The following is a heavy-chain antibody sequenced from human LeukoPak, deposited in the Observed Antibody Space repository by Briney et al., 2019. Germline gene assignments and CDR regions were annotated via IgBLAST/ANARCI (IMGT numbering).Heavy chain of an antibody. CDR2: ISSNEYDA. D-gene: IGHD2-8*01. Sequence: GGSLRLSCSASGFTFGAYFMHWVRQAPGKGLQYVSSISSNEYDAYYADSVKGRFTISRDNSKNTLFLQMNNLRPEDTAVYYCVKDLNGTWSFDYWGQGTLVTVSS. J-gene: IGHJ4*02. V-gene: IGHV3-64D*06. CDR1: GFTFGAYF. CDR3: VKDLNGTWSFDY.